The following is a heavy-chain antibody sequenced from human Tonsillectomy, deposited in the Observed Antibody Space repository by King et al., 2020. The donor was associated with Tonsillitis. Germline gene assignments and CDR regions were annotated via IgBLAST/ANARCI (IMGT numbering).Heavy chain of an antibody. V-gene: IGHV4-39*01. J-gene: IGHJ5*02. CDR2: MYFTGKT. CDR3: ARQEGYNNNNWSKFDP. CDR1: GDSITSTNYY. D-gene: IGHD5-18*01. Sequence: LQLQESGPRLVKPSETLSLTCTVSGDSITSTNYYWGWIRQPPGKGLDWIGTMYFTGKTYYNPSLQSRVTISVDTAKNLFSLHLTSVTAADTAVYYCARQEGYNNNNWSKFDPWGQGTLVTVSS.